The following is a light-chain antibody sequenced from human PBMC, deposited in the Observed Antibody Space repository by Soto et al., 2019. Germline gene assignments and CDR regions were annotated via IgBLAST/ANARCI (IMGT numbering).Light chain of an antibody. CDR3: QQYCSSPRT. CDR2: GAS. CDR1: QSVSSSY. V-gene: IGKV3-20*01. Sequence: EIVLTQSPGTLSLSPGERATLSCRASQSVSSSYLAWYQQKPGQAPRLLIYGASSRATGIPDRLSGSGSGTDFTLTISRLEPEDFAVYYCQQYCSSPRTFGQGTKVEIK. J-gene: IGKJ1*01.